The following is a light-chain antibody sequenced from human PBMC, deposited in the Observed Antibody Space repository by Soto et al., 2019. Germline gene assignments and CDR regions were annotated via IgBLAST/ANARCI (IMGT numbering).Light chain of an antibody. J-gene: IGKJ2*01. CDR2: AAS. CDR1: QNISSSS. Sequence: EIVLTQSPCTLSLSPGERAILSCRGSQNISSSSLAWYQQKPGQAPRLLIHAASSRATGIPDRFSGSGSGTDCTLTSSRLEPEDFAVYYCQQYGGSALYTFGQGTKLEIK. V-gene: IGKV3-20*01. CDR3: QQYGGSALYT.